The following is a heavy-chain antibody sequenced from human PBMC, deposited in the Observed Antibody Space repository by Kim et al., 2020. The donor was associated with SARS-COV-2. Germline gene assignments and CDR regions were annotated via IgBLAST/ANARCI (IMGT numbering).Heavy chain of an antibody. D-gene: IGHD7-27*01. CDR3: ARDLGRARYYYGMDV. V-gene: IGHV6-1*01. Sequence: VSVKSRITINPDTSKNQFSLQLNSVTPEDTAVYYCARDLGRARYYYGMDVWGQGTTVTVSS. J-gene: IGHJ6*02.